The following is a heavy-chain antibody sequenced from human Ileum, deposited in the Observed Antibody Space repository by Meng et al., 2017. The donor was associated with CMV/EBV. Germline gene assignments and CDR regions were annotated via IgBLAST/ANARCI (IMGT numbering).Heavy chain of an antibody. V-gene: IGHV1-69*05. J-gene: IGHJ6*02. CDR2: IIPIFGTA. CDR1: GGTFSSYA. Sequence: SVKVSCKASGGTFSSYAISWVRQAPGQGLEWKGGIIPIFGTANYAQKFQSRVTITTDESTSTAYMELSSLRSEDTAVYYCAREKKRGVYSSSWSYYYYYGMDVWGQGTTVTVSS. D-gene: IGHD6-13*01. CDR3: AREKKRGVYSSSWSYYYYYGMDV.